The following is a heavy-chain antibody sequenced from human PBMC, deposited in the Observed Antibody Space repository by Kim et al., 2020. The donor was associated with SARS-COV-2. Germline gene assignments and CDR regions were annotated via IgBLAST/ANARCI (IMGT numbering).Heavy chain of an antibody. V-gene: IGHV3-30*18. CDR3: AKRTSGFRHDAFDI. Sequence: GGSLRLSCAASGFTFSSYGMHWVRQAPGKGLEWVAVISYDGSNKYYADSVKGRFTISRDNSKNTLYLQMNSLRAEDTAVYYCAKRTSGFRHDAFDIWGQG. J-gene: IGHJ3*02. D-gene: IGHD3-22*01. CDR1: GFTFSSYG. CDR2: ISYDGSNK.